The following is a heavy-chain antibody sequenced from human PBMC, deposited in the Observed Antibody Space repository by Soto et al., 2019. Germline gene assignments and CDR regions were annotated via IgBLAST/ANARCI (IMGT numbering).Heavy chain of an antibody. CDR1: GFTFSTYA. CDR3: AKDGGLQSFCYFDY. CDR2: ISGSGGST. J-gene: IGHJ4*02. V-gene: IGHV3-23*01. D-gene: IGHD1-26*01. Sequence: HPGGSLRLSCAASGFTFSTYAMSWVRQAPGKGLEWVSAISGSGGSTYYADSVKGRFTISRDNSKNTLYLQMNSLRAEDTAEYYCAKDGGLQSFCYFDYWGQGTLVTVSS.